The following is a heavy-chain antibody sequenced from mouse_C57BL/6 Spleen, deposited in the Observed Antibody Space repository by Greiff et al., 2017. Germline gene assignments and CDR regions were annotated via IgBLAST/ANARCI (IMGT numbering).Heavy chain of an antibody. CDR3: ARDRHCYGSSYFDY. CDR1: GFTFSDYY. J-gene: IGHJ2*01. D-gene: IGHD1-1*01. Sequence: EVQLVESEGGLVQPGSSMKLSCTASGFTFSDYYMAWVRQVPEKGLEWVANLNYDGSSTYYLDSLKSRFIISRDHAKNILYLQMSSLKSEDTTTYYCARDRHCYGSSYFDYWGQGTTLTVSS. CDR2: LNYDGSST. V-gene: IGHV5-16*01.